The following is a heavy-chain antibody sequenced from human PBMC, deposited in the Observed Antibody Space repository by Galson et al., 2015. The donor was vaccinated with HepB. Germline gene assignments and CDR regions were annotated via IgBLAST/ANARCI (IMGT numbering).Heavy chain of an antibody. Sequence: SLRLSCAASGFTFSNYAMSWVRQAPGKGLEWVSGICGTCGTTYYADSVKGRFTVSRDNSKNTLYLEMNSLRADDTAVYYCAKRGDKDFWSGYLSHCGQGTLVTVSS. J-gene: IGHJ4*02. CDR1: GFTFSNYA. CDR2: ICGTCGTT. V-gene: IGHV3-23*01. D-gene: IGHD3-3*01. CDR3: AKRGDKDFWSGYLSH.